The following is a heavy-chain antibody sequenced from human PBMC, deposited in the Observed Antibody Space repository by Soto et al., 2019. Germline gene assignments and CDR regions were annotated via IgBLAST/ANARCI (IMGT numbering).Heavy chain of an antibody. CDR1: GFTFSSYD. D-gene: IGHD6-13*01. J-gene: IGHJ6*02. CDR3: ARDRSSSWENNYYYYGMDV. V-gene: IGHV3-13*01. CDR2: IGTAGDT. Sequence: GGSLRLSCAASGFTFSSYDMHWVRQATGKGLEWVSAIGTAGDTYYPGSVKGRFTISRENAKNSLYLQMNSLRAEDTAVYYCARDRSSSWENNYYYYGMDVWGQGTTVTVSS.